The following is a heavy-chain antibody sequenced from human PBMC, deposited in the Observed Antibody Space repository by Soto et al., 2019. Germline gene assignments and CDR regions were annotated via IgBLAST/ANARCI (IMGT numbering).Heavy chain of an antibody. CDR2: IWYDGSNK. CDR1: GFIFSSYG. J-gene: IGHJ3*02. D-gene: IGHD2-2*03. V-gene: IGHV3-33*01. CDR3: ARATRTLDRRGAFDI. Sequence: GGSLRLSCAASGFIFSSYGMHWVRQAPGKGLEWVAVIWYDGSNKYYADSVKGRFTISRDNSKNTLYLQMNSLRAEDTAVYYCARATRTLDRRGAFDIWGQGTMVTVSS.